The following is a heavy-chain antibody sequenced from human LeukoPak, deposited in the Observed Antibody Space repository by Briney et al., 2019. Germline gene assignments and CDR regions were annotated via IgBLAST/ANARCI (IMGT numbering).Heavy chain of an antibody. CDR1: GFTFSSYG. V-gene: IGHV3-30*18. J-gene: IGHJ4*02. CDR3: AKDLLQDRPLWFGELYPDY. Sequence: GRSLRLSCAASGFTFSSYGMHWVRQAPGKGLEWVAVISYDGSNKYYADSVKGRFTISRDNSKNTLYLQMNSLRAEDTAVYYCAKDLLQDRPLWFGELYPDYWGQGTLVTVSS. D-gene: IGHD3-10*01. CDR2: ISYDGSNK.